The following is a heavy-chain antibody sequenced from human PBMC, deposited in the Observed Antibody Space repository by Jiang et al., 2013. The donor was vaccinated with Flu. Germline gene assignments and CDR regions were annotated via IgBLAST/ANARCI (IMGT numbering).Heavy chain of an antibody. V-gene: IGHV6-1*01. CDR1: GDSISSSSAT. D-gene: IGHD3-9*01. J-gene: IGHJ4*02. CDR2: TYYRSKWYN. CDR3: GREVDDILTGYIDL. Sequence: SQTLSLTCAISGDSISSSSATWNWIRQSPSRGLEWLGRTYYRSKWYNDYAVSFKSRIVITPDTSRNQFSLQVNSVTPEDTALYYRGREVDDILTGYIDLWGQGTLVTVSS.